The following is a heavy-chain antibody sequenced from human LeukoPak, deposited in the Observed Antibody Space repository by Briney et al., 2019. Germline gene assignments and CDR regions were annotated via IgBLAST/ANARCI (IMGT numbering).Heavy chain of an antibody. CDR1: GFTFSDHY. CDR2: ISSSSSYI. D-gene: IGHD2-15*01. Sequence: GGSLRLSCAASGFTFSDHYMAWVRQAPGKGLEWVSSISSSSSYIYYADSVKGRFTISRDNAKNSLYLQMNSLRAEDTAVYYCARTVVNAFDYWGQGTLVTVSS. CDR3: ARTVVNAFDY. J-gene: IGHJ4*02. V-gene: IGHV3-21*01.